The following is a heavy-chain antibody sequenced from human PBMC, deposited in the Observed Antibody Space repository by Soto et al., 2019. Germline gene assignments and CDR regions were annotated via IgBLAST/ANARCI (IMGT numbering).Heavy chain of an antibody. D-gene: IGHD6-13*01. J-gene: IGHJ6*02. CDR1: GYSFTSYW. CDR2: FDPSDSYT. Sequence: PGESLKISCKGSGYSFTSYWIGWVRQMPGKGLEWMGRFDPSDSYTNYSPSFQGHVTISADKSISTAYLQWSSLKASDTAMYDCARLGSSSWYYYYGMDVWGQGTTVTVSS. V-gene: IGHV5-10-1*01. CDR3: ARLGSSSWYYYYGMDV.